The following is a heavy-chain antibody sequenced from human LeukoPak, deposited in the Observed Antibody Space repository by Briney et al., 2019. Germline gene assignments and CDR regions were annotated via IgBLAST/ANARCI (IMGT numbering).Heavy chain of an antibody. CDR3: ARERGPYSSGRYLDY. V-gene: IGHV3-30-3*01. D-gene: IGHD6-19*01. CDR2: ISYDGSNK. Sequence: GGSLRLSCAASGFTFSSYAMHWVRQAPGKGLEWVAVISYDGSNKYYADSVKGRFTISRDNSKNTLYLQMNSLRAEDTAVYYCARERGPYSSGRYLDYWGQGTLVTVSS. CDR1: GFTFSSYA. J-gene: IGHJ4*02.